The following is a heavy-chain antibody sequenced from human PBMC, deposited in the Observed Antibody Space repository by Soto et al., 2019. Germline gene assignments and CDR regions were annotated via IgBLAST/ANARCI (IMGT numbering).Heavy chain of an antibody. J-gene: IGHJ6*02. V-gene: IGHV1-69*13. CDR1: GGTFSSYA. CDR3: ARIPYYDSSGYSPNYYYYGMDV. D-gene: IGHD3-22*01. CDR2: IIPIFGTA. Sequence: ASVKVSCKASGGTFSSYAISWVRQAPGQGLEWMGGIIPIFGTANYAQKFQGRVTITADESTSTAYMELSSLRSEDTAVYYCARIPYYDSSGYSPNYYYYGMDVWGQGTTVTVSS.